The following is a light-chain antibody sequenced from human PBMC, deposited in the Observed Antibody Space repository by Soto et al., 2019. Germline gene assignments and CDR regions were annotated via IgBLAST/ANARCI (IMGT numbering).Light chain of an antibody. CDR1: TSDIGGYNY. Sequence: QSALTQPASVSGSPGQSITISCTGTTSDIGGYNYVSWYQQHPGKAPKLMLYDVTSRPSGVSHRFSGSKSANTASLTISGLQADDDADYYCSSYASGSALVLFGGGTKVTVL. J-gene: IGLJ2*01. CDR2: DVT. CDR3: SSYASGSALVL. V-gene: IGLV2-14*03.